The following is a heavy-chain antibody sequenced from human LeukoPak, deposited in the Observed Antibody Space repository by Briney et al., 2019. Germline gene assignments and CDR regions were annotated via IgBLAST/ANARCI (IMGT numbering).Heavy chain of an antibody. Sequence: GGSLRLTCVVSGVSSSNYAMGWVRQAPGKGLEWVSSITSNGDDTFYAVSVKGRFTISRDNSRDTVFLQMNSLRADDTAVYYCALDWGFDYWGQGTLVTVSS. J-gene: IGHJ4*02. CDR3: ALDWGFDY. CDR2: ITSNGDDT. D-gene: IGHD3-3*01. CDR1: GVSSSNYA. V-gene: IGHV3-23*01.